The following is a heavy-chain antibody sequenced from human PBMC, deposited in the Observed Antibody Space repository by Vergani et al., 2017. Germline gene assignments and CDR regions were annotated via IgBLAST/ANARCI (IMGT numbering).Heavy chain of an antibody. V-gene: IGHV4-59*13. D-gene: IGHD3-9*01. CDR3: ARVRYRDEASTGYRLEGMDI. Sequence: QVQLEESGPGLVKPSETLSLTCTVSGGSFNTYYWSWIRQSPGTGLEWIGYIYSTGSTNSNPSLNSRVTMSVDTSKNQFSLKLRSVTAADTAVYFCARVRYRDEASTGYRLEGMDIWGQGTTVTISS. J-gene: IGHJ6*02. CDR2: IYSTGST. CDR1: GGSFNTYY.